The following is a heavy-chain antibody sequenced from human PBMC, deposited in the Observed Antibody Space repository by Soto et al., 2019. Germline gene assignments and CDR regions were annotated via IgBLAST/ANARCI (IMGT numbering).Heavy chain of an antibody. CDR3: AKVSVITIFGVVIQNSDAFDI. CDR1: GYTVSSYA. CDR2: ISGSGGST. Sequence: GGSLRLSFAACGYTVSSYAMGWVRQAPGKGLEWVSAISGSGGSTYYADSVKGRFTISRDNSKNTLYLQMNSLRAEDTAVYYCAKVSVITIFGVVIQNSDAFDIWGQGTMVTVSS. D-gene: IGHD3-3*01. V-gene: IGHV3-23*01. J-gene: IGHJ3*02.